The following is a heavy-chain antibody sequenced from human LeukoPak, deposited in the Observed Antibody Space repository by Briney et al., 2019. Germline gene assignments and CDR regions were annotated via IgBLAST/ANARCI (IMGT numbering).Heavy chain of an antibody. Sequence: GGSLRLSCAASGFTLSTYWMSWVRQAPGKGLEWVSGINWNGGSTGYADSVKGRFTISRDNAKNSLYLQMNSLRAEDTALYYCARYSRMDTVVTYYFDYWGQGTLVTVSS. J-gene: IGHJ4*02. CDR3: ARYSRMDTVVTYYFDY. D-gene: IGHD4-23*01. CDR2: INWNGGST. CDR1: GFTLSTYW. V-gene: IGHV3-20*04.